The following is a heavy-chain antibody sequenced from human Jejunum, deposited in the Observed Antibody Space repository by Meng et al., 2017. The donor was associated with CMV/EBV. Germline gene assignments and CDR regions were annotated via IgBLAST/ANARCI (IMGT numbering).Heavy chain of an antibody. D-gene: IGHD6-6*01. CDR3: VREQFLTGSSVDY. CDR2: VYQSGTT. Sequence: VSGSSISSGSYWAWIRQTPDKGLEWLGSVYQSGTTFYNPSVVRRVIISMDTSKNQFSLQLTSVTAADTAMYYCVREQFLTGSSVDYWGHGILVTVSS. V-gene: IGHV4-38-2*02. J-gene: IGHJ4*01. CDR1: GSSISSGSY.